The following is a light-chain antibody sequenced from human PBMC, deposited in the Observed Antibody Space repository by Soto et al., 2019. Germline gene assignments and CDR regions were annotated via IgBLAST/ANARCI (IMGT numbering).Light chain of an antibody. CDR3: QQYGVSSPGT. CDR1: PSVSRGH. Sequence: EIGLTQAPGTLSLPPGEGATVSCRAIPSVSRGHFAWYQQKPGQAPRLLIYDASSRASGVPDRFSGSGSGTDFTLTISRLEPEDSAVYFCQQYGVSSPGTFGQGTKVDIK. J-gene: IGKJ1*01. CDR2: DAS. V-gene: IGKV3-20*01.